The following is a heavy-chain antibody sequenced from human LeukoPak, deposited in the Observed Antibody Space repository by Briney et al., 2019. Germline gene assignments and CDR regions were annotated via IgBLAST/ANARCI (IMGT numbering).Heavy chain of an antibody. CDR2: ISDSGGRT. CDR1: GITLSNYG. D-gene: IGHD3-22*01. J-gene: IGHJ4*02. V-gene: IGHV3-23*01. CDR3: AKRGVVIRVILVGFHKEAYFFDS. Sequence: GGSLRLSCAVSGITLSNYGMSWVRQAPGKGLEWVAGISDSGGRTNYADSVKGRFTISRDNPKNTLYLQMNSLRAEDTAAYFCAKRGVVIRVILVGFHKEAYFFDSWGQGALVTLSS.